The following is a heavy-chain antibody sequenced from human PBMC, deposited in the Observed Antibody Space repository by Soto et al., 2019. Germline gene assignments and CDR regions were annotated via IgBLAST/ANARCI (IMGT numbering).Heavy chain of an antibody. CDR3: ARVGDCGGDCYAFDI. CDR1: GGSISSYY. J-gene: IGHJ3*02. CDR2: IYTSGST. D-gene: IGHD2-21*02. V-gene: IGHV4-4*07. Sequence: SETLSLTCTVSGGSISSYYWSWIRQPAGKGLEWIGRIYTSGSTNYNPSLKSRVTMSVDTSKNQFSLKLSSVTAADTAVYYCARVGDCGGDCYAFDIWGQGTMVTVSS.